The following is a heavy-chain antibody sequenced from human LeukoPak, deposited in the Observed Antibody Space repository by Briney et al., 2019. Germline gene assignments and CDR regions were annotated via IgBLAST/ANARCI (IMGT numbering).Heavy chain of an antibody. Sequence: PGGSLRLSCAASGFTFSDYYMSWIRQAPGKGLEWVSYISSSGSTIYYADSVKGRFTISRDNAKNSLYLQMNSLRAEDTAVYYCARERVVAATYFDYWGQGTLVTVSS. CDR3: ARERVVAATYFDY. CDR1: GFTFSDYY. CDR2: ISSSGSTI. D-gene: IGHD2-15*01. V-gene: IGHV3-11*04. J-gene: IGHJ4*02.